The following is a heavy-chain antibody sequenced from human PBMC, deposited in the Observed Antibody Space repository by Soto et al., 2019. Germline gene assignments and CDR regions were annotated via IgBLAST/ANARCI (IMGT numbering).Heavy chain of an antibody. Sequence: ASVKVSCKASGFTFTSSAMQWVRQARGQRLEWMGWIVVGSGNTNYAQKLQERVTITRDTSTSTAYMELRSLRSDDTAVYYCARAPPDIVVVVAASRVFDYWGQGTLVTVSS. J-gene: IGHJ4*02. D-gene: IGHD2-15*01. CDR1: GFTFTSSA. CDR3: ARAPPDIVVVVAASRVFDY. CDR2: IVVGSGNT. V-gene: IGHV1-58*02.